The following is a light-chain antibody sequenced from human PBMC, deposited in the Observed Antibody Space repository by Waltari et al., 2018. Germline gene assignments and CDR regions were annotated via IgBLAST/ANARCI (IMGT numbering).Light chain of an antibody. CDR1: HSITTY. CDR3: QQTNTVPLT. V-gene: IGKV1-39*01. CDR2: AAS. J-gene: IGKJ4*01. Sequence: DIQMTQSPSSLSASVGDRVTITCRASHSITTYLNWYQQKPGKAPNLLIYAASSLQSGVPSRFSGSGSGTEFTLTISSLRPEDFATYYCQQTNTVPLTFGGGTNVEIK.